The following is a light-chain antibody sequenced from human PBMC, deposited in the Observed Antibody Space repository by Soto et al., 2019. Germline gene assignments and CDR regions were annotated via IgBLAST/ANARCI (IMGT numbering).Light chain of an antibody. V-gene: IGLV4-69*01. J-gene: IGLJ2*01. CDR2: LSSDGSH. CDR3: QTWDTGARVV. CDR1: SGHSSYA. Sequence: QLVLTQSPSASASLGASVKLTCTLSSGHSSYAIAWHQQQPEKGPRYLMKLSSDGSHSKGDGIPDRFSGSSSGAERYLTISSLQSEDEADYYCQTWDTGARVVCGGGTKLTVL.